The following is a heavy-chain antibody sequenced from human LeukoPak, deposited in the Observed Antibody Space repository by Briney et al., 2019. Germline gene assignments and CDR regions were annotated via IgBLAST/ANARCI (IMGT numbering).Heavy chain of an antibody. Sequence: GESLKISCKGSGYSFTSYWIGWVRQMPGKGLEWMGIIYPGDSDTRYSPSFQGQVTISADKSISTAYLQWSSLKASVTAMYYCARAPTPDIVVVPAAIAGAFDIWGQGTMVTVSS. CDR3: ARAPTPDIVVVPAAIAGAFDI. D-gene: IGHD2-2*01. CDR1: GYSFTSYW. V-gene: IGHV5-51*01. J-gene: IGHJ3*02. CDR2: IYPGDSDT.